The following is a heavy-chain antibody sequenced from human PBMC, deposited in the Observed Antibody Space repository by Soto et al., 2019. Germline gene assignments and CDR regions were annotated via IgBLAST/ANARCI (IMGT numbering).Heavy chain of an antibody. V-gene: IGHV1-69*13. CDR1: GGTFSSYA. Sequence: GASVKVSCKASGGTFSSYAISWVRQAPGQGLEWMGGIIPIFGTANYAQKFQGRVTITADESTSTAYMELSSLRPEDTAVYYCARAFLELSMTGMDVWGQGTTVTVSS. J-gene: IGHJ6*02. CDR3: ARAFLELSMTGMDV. D-gene: IGHD1-7*01. CDR2: IIPIFGTA.